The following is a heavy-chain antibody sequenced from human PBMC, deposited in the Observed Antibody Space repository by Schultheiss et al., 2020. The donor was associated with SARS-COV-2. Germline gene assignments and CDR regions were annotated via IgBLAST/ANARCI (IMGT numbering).Heavy chain of an antibody. CDR3: VRDDGGYFRTSWFDP. D-gene: IGHD3-22*01. J-gene: IGHJ5*02. V-gene: IGHV4-61*02. CDR1: GGSISSGGYY. CDR2: FHSSGTT. Sequence: SETLSLTCTVSGGSISSGGYYWSWIRQPAGKGLEWIGRFHSSGTTNYNPSLKSRVTMSADTSKNQFSLKLSSVTAADTAVYYCVRDDGGYFRTSWFDPWGQGTRVTVSS.